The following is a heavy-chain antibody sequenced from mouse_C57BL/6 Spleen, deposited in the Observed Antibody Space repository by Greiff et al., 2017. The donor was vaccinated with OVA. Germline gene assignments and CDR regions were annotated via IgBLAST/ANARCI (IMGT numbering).Heavy chain of an antibody. V-gene: IGHV1-69*01. J-gene: IGHJ4*01. CDR1: GYTFTSYW. CDR3: ARLELTGPMDY. D-gene: IGHD4-1*01. CDR2: IDPSDSYT. Sequence: QVQLQQPGAELVMPGASVKLSCKASGYTFTSYWMHWVKQRPGQGLEWIGEIDPSDSYTNYNQKFKGKSTLTVDKSSSTAYMQLSSLTSEDSAVYYCARLELTGPMDYWGQGTSVTVSS.